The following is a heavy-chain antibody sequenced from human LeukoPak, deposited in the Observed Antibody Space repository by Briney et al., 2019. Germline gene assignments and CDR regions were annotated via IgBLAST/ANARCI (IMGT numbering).Heavy chain of an antibody. CDR2: ISSGGTYE. V-gene: IGHV3-30*01. Sequence: GGSLRLSCEASGFSFTTYAMSWVRQAPGKGLEWVSLISSGGTYEYYADSVKGRFTISRDNSKNTLYLQLNSLRAEDTAVYYCARDSTYYYDSGSSGPHYFDNWGQGTLVTVSS. J-gene: IGHJ4*02. D-gene: IGHD3-10*01. CDR3: ARDSTYYYDSGSSGPHYFDN. CDR1: GFSFTTYA.